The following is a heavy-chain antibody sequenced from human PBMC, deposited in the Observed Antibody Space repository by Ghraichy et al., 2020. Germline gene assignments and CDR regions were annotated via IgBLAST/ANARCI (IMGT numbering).Heavy chain of an antibody. CDR1: GFTFSSYA. CDR2: ISGSGGST. D-gene: IGHD6-13*01. V-gene: IGHV3-23*01. J-gene: IGHJ4*02. Sequence: GGSLRLSCAASGFTFSSYAMSWVRQAPGKGLEWVSAISGSGGSTYYADSVKGRFTISRDNSKNTLYLQMNSLRAEDTAVYYCAKPSPGIAAAGPPRYFDYWGQGTLVTVSS. CDR3: AKPSPGIAAAGPPRYFDY.